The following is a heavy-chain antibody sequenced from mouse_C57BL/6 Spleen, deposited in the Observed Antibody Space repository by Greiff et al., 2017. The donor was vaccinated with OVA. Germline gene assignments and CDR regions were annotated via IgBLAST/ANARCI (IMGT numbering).Heavy chain of an antibody. CDR2: FHPYNDDT. Sequence: VQLQQSGAELVKPGASVKMSCKASGYTFTTYPIEWMKQNHGQSLEWIGNFHPYNDDTKYNEKFKGKATLTVEKSSSTVYLELSRLTSDDSAVYYCARGAYYGSSSFAYWGQGTLVTVSA. CDR1: GYTFTTYP. CDR3: ARGAYYGSSSFAY. D-gene: IGHD1-1*01. J-gene: IGHJ3*01. V-gene: IGHV1-47*01.